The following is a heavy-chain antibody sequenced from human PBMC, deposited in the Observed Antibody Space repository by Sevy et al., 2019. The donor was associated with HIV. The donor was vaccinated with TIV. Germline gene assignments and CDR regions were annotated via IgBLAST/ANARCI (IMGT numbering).Heavy chain of an antibody. Sequence: GGSLRLSCVASEFIFSSHAVSWVRQAPGKGLEWVSAISGDGENTHYADSVRGRFTISRDNFKNTLYLQMNSLRAEDTALYYCARDGRGISAFDIWGTGTMVTVSS. CDR1: EFIFSSHA. J-gene: IGHJ3*02. CDR2: ISGDGENT. V-gene: IGHV3-23*01. D-gene: IGHD3-3*02. CDR3: ARDGRGISAFDI.